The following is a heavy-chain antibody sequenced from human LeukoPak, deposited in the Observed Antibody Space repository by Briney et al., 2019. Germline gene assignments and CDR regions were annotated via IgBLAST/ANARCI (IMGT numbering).Heavy chain of an antibody. CDR1: GFTFDDYG. Sequence: GGSLRLSCAASGFTFDDYGMSWVRQAPGKGLEWVSGINWNGGSTGYADSVKGRFTISRDNAKSSLYLQMNSLRAEDTALYYCARGTLKAAATDFDYWGQGTLVTVSS. J-gene: IGHJ4*02. V-gene: IGHV3-20*04. D-gene: IGHD6-13*01. CDR3: ARGTLKAAATDFDY. CDR2: INWNGGST.